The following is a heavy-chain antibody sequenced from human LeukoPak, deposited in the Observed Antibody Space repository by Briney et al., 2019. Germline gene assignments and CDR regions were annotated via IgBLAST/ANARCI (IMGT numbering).Heavy chain of an antibody. CDR3: ARGYYYGSGSYSPFDY. CDR2: MNPHSGKT. D-gene: IGHD3-10*01. J-gene: IGHJ4*02. CDR1: GYPFNDYD. V-gene: IGHV1-8*01. Sequence: ASVKVSCKASGYPFNDYDINWVRQATGQGLEWMGWMNPHSGKTGYAQNFQGRVTMTRDMSTSTAYMELRSLRSDDTAVYYCARGYYYGSGSYSPFDYWGQGTLVTVSS.